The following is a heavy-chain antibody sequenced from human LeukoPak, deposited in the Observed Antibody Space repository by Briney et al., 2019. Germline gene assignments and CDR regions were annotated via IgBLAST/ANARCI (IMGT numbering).Heavy chain of an antibody. Sequence: PGGSLRLSCAASGFTFSSYSMNWVRQAPGKGLEWVSSISSSSSYIYYADSVKGRFPISRDNAKNSLYLQMNSLRAEDTAVYYCARAIVATINPFDYWGQGTLVTVSS. CDR2: ISSSSSYI. D-gene: IGHD5-12*01. CDR3: ARAIVATINPFDY. V-gene: IGHV3-21*01. CDR1: GFTFSSYS. J-gene: IGHJ4*02.